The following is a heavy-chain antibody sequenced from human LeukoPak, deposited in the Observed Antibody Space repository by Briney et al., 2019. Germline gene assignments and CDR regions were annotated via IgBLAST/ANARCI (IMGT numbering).Heavy chain of an antibody. J-gene: IGHJ4*02. CDR2: IKQDGSEK. CDR3: ARNEYYYDSSGCHTIYYFDY. CDR1: GFTFSSYW. D-gene: IGHD3-22*01. Sequence: PGGSLRLSCEASGFTFSSYWMSWVRQAPGKGLEWVANIKQDGSEKYYVDSVKGRFTISRDNAKNSLYLQMNSLRAEDTAVYYCARNEYYYDSSGCHTIYYFDYWGQGTLVTVSS. V-gene: IGHV3-7*01.